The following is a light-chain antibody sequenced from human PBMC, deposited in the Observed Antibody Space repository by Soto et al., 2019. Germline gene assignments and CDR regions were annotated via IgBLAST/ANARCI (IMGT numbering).Light chain of an antibody. Sequence: QSVLPQPPSASGTPGQRVTISCSGSGSNIGSNYVFWYQHLPGTAPKLLIYSHNLRPSGVPDRFSGSTSGTSASLAISGLRSEDEGDYHCAAWDDSLSGVVFGGGTQLTVL. CDR2: SHN. CDR3: AAWDDSLSGVV. V-gene: IGLV1-47*02. CDR1: GSNIGSNY. J-gene: IGLJ3*02.